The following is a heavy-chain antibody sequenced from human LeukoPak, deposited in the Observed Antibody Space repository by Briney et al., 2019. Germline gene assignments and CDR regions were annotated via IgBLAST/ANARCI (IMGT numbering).Heavy chain of an antibody. Sequence: GGSLRLSCAASGFTFSSYSMNWVRQAPGKGLEWVSSISSSSSYIYYADSVKGRFTISRDNAKNSLYLQMNSLRAEDTAVYYCARDQTQRYCSSTSCLHYYYGMDVWGQGTTVTVSS. CDR2: ISSSSSYI. CDR1: GFTFSSYS. D-gene: IGHD2-2*01. V-gene: IGHV3-21*01. J-gene: IGHJ6*02. CDR3: ARDQTQRYCSSTSCLHYYYGMDV.